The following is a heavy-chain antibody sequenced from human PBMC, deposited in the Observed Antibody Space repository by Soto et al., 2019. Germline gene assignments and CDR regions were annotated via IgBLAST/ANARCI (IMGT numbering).Heavy chain of an antibody. V-gene: IGHV3-23*01. CDR2: ISGSGGST. Sequence: GGSLRLSCAASGFTFSSYAMSWVRQAPGKGLEWVSAISGSGGSTYYADSVKGRFTISRDNSKNTLYLQMNSLRAEDTAVYYCAKAPFDDYVFGNWFDPWGQGTLVTVSS. CDR3: AKAPFDDYVFGNWFDP. D-gene: IGHD3-16*01. J-gene: IGHJ5*02. CDR1: GFTFSSYA.